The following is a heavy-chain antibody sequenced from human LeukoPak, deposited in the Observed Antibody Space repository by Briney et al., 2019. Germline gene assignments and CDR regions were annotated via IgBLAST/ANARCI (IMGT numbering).Heavy chain of an antibody. CDR1: GFTFSSYS. J-gene: IGHJ4*02. V-gene: IGHV3-21*01. Sequence: KPGGSLRLSCAASGFTFSSYSMNWVRQAPGKGREWVSSISSSSSYIYYADSVKGRFTISRDNAKNSLYLQMNSLRAEDTAVYYCARGGEWFSAGGVFDYWGQGTLVTVSS. CDR3: ARGGEWFSAGGVFDY. D-gene: IGHD2-8*01. CDR2: ISSSSSYI.